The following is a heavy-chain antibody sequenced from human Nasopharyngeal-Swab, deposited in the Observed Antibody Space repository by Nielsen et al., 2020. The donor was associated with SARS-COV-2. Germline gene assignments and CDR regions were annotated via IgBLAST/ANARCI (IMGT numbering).Heavy chain of an antibody. V-gene: IGHV3-43*02. CDR2: ITWDGDST. Sequence: GESLKISCAGSAFTFSHYAMSWVRQAPGKGLEWVSLITWDGDSTSYGDSVKGRFTMSRDNTENSLYLEMNSLRTEDTALYYCAKAGGTTVAFDSWGQGTLVTVSS. CDR1: AFTFSHYA. CDR3: AKAGGTTVAFDS. J-gene: IGHJ4*02. D-gene: IGHD4-23*01.